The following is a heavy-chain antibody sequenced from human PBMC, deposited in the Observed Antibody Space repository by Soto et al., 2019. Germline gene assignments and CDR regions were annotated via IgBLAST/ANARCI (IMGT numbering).Heavy chain of an antibody. CDR1: GYTFTGYY. V-gene: IGHV1-2*02. Sequence: ASVKVSCKASGYTFTGYYMHWVRQAPGQALEWMGWINPNSGGTNYAQKFQGRVTMTRDTSISTAYMELSRLRSDDTAVYYCARDLSWAFGVVNNWFDPWGQGTLVTVSS. CDR2: INPNSGGT. J-gene: IGHJ5*02. D-gene: IGHD3-3*01. CDR3: ARDLSWAFGVVNNWFDP.